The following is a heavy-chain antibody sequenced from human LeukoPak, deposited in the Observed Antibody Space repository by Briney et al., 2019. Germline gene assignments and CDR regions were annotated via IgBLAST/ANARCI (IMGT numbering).Heavy chain of an antibody. CDR2: IIPIFGTA. Sequence: GASVKVSCKASGGTFSSYAISWVRQAPGQGLEWMGGIIPIFGTANYPQKFQGRVTITTDESTSTAYMELSSLRSEDTAVYYCARVSSGYSYGYDWGQGTLVTVSS. V-gene: IGHV1-69*05. D-gene: IGHD5-18*01. CDR3: ARVSSGYSYGYD. CDR1: GGTFSSYA. J-gene: IGHJ4*02.